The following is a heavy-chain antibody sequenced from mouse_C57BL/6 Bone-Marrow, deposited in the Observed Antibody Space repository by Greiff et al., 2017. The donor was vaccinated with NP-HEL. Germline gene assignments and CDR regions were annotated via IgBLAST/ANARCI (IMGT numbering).Heavy chain of an antibody. CDR1: GFTFSSYG. CDR3: ATPPGTDAY. D-gene: IGHD4-1*01. CDR2: ISSGGSYT. J-gene: IGHJ3*01. V-gene: IGHV5-6*01. Sequence: EVQGVESGGDLVKPGGSLKLSCAASGFTFSSYGMSWVRQTPDKRLEWVATISSGGSYTYYPDSVKGRFTISIDHATNTLYLQMSSLKAEDTAMYCGATPPGTDAYWGQGTLVTVSA.